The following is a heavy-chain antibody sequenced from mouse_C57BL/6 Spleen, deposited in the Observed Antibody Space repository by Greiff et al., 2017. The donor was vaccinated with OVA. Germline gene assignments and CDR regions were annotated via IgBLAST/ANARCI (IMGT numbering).Heavy chain of an antibody. Sequence: QVQLQQSGAELAKPGASVKLSCKASGYTFTSYWMHWVKQSPGQGLEWIGYINPSSGYPKYNQKFKDKATLTADKSSSTAYIQLSSLTYVDAAVYYCARCITPVGDCDYWGQGTTLTVSS. D-gene: IGHD1-1*01. V-gene: IGHV1-7*01. CDR2: INPSSGYP. CDR1: GYTFTSYW. CDR3: ARCITPVGDCDY. J-gene: IGHJ2*01.